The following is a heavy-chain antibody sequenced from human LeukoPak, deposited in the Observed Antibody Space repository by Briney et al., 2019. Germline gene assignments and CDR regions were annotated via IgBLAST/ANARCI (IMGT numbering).Heavy chain of an antibody. J-gene: IGHJ6*02. V-gene: IGHV4-61*02. Sequence: SQTLSLTCTVSGGSISSGCYYWSWIRQPAGKGLEWIGRIYTSGSTNYNPSLKSRVTISVDTSKNQFSLKLSSVTAADTAVYYCARDTATMGYYYGMDVWGQGTTVTVSS. D-gene: IGHD2-15*01. CDR3: ARDTATMGYYYGMDV. CDR2: IYTSGST. CDR1: GGSISSGCYY.